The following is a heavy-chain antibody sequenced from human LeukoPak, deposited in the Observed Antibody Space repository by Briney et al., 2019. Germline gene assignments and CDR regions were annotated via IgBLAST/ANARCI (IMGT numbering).Heavy chain of an antibody. D-gene: IGHD5-24*01. J-gene: IGHJ6*02. Sequence: PSETLSLTCTVSGGSISSGGYYWSWIRQHPGKGLEWIGYIYYSGSTYYNPSLKSRVTISVDTSKNQFSLKLSSVTAADTAVYYCARAGDGYNYYYGMDVWGQGTTVTVSS. CDR1: GGSISSGGYY. CDR2: IYYSGST. CDR3: ARAGDGYNYYYGMDV. V-gene: IGHV4-31*03.